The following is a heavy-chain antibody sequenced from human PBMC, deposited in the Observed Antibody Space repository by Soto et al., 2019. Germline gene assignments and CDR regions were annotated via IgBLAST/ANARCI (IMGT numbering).Heavy chain of an antibody. CDR3: ATVDRSVALVGWFDP. CDR1: GGTFSSYV. V-gene: IGHV1-69*01. CDR2: IIPVSGTA. Sequence: QVHLEQSGAEVKKPGSSVKVSCKFSGGTFSSYVIIWVRQAPGQGLEWMGGIIPVSGTANYAQKFHGRVTISADAATNTSYMELSSVRFDDTAVYYCATVDRSVALVGWFDPWGQGTLGTVSS. D-gene: IGHD2-8*02. J-gene: IGHJ5*02.